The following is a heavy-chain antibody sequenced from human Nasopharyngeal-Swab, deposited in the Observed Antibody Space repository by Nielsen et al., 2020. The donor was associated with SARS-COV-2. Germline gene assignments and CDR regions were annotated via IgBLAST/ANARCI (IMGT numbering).Heavy chain of an antibody. CDR3: TRAWFGELTLT. D-gene: IGHD3-10*01. V-gene: IGHV3-49*03. Sequence: GESLKISCTASGFTFSDYAMSWFRQAPGKGLEWVGFIRSKAYGGTTEYAAFVKGRFTISRDDSKSIAYLQMNSLKTEDTAVYYCTRAWFGELTLTWGQGTLVTVSS. J-gene: IGHJ4*02. CDR1: GFTFSDYA. CDR2: IRSKAYGGTT.